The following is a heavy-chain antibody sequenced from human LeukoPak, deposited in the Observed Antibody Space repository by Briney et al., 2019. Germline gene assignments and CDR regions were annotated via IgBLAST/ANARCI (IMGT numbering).Heavy chain of an antibody. D-gene: IGHD3-16*01. J-gene: IGHJ6*02. CDR3: ARVHSYASGIEV. CDR2: INHSGST. CDR1: GGSFSGYY. V-gene: IGHV4-34*01. Sequence: SETLSLTCAVYGGSFSGYYWSWIRQPPGKGLEWIGEINHSGSTNYNPSLKSRVTISVDTSKNQLSLRLTSVTAADTAVYYCARVHSYASGIEVWGQGTTVTVSS.